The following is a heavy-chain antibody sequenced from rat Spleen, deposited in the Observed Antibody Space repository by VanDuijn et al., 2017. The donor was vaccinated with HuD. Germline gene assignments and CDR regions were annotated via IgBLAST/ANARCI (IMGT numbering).Heavy chain of an antibody. CDR1: GFTFSDYY. Sequence: EVQLVESDGGLVQPGRSLKLSCAASGFTFSDYYMAWVRQAPTKGLEWVASISTGGGNTHYRDSVKGRFTISKNNAKNTLYLQMDSLTSEDTATYYCARHGWGYGVMDAWGQGASVTVSS. D-gene: IGHD4-3*01. CDR2: ISTGGGNT. V-gene: IGHV5-25*01. J-gene: IGHJ4*01. CDR3: ARHGWGYGVMDA.